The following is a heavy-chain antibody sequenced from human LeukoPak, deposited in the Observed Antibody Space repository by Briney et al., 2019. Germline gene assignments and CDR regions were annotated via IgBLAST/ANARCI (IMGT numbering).Heavy chain of an antibody. Sequence: HPGGSLRLSCAASGFTFSSYEMNWVRQAPGKGLEWVSYISSSGSTIYYADSVKGRFTISRDNSKDTLYLQMNSLRVEDTAVYYCAKDDGWVQYANWGQGTLVTVSS. CDR1: GFTFSSYE. V-gene: IGHV3-48*03. CDR3: AKDDGWVQYAN. D-gene: IGHD5-24*01. CDR2: ISSSGSTI. J-gene: IGHJ4*02.